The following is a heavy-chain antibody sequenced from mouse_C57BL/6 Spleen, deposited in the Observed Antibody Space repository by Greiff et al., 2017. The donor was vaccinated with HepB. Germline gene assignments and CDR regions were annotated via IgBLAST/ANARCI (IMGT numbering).Heavy chain of an antibody. V-gene: IGHV14-4*01. CDR3: TTYEYVRVFAY. Sequence: EVQLQQSGAELVRPGASVKLSCTASGFTFKDYYMHWVKQRPEQGLEWIGWIDPENGDTEDASKFQGKATITVDTSSNTAYLQLSSLTSEDTAVYYCTTYEYVRVFAYWGQGTLVTVSA. CDR2: IDPENGDT. D-gene: IGHD2-4*01. J-gene: IGHJ3*01. CDR1: GFTFKDYY.